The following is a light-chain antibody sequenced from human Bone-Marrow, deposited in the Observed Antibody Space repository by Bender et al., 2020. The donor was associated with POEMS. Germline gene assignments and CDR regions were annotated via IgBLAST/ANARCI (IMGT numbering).Light chain of an antibody. V-gene: IGLV3-21*02. Sequence: FVLTQPPSVSLAPGQTARITCGGGNIGSRSVHWYQQNPGQAPVLVIYDDTDRPSGIPGRFSGSKSGHTATLTITRVGAGDEADYYCQVWDKTSNHVLFGGGTKLTVL. CDR1: NIGSRS. CDR3: QVWDKTSNHVL. J-gene: IGLJ2*01. CDR2: DDT.